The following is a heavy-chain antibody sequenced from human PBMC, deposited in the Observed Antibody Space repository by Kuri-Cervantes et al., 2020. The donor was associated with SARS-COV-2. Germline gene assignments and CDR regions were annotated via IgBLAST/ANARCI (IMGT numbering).Heavy chain of an antibody. CDR3: TTLIDY. V-gene: IGHV3-73*01. CDR2: VRGKANNYAT. CDR1: GFLFSASA. Sequence: GSLRLSCEVSGFLFSASAIHWVRQGSGKGLEWIGRVRGKANNYATAYAASVKGRFTISRDDSKNMAYLQMNSLKTEDTAVYYCTTLIDYWGQGTLVTVSS. J-gene: IGHJ4*02.